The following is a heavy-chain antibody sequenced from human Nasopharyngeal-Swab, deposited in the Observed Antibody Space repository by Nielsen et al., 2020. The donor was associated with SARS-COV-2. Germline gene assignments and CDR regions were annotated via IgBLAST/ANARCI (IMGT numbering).Heavy chain of an antibody. Sequence: GGSLRLSCVGSGYAFSNYWMHWVRQVPGKGLVWVSRIDTDGGTTNYADSVKGRFRISRDNAKNTLYLQMDSLRGEDTAIYYCTRDIGGGYGYWGQGILVTVSS. V-gene: IGHV3-74*01. CDR3: TRDIGGGYGY. CDR1: GYAFSNYW. CDR2: IDTDGGTT. D-gene: IGHD2-15*01. J-gene: IGHJ4*02.